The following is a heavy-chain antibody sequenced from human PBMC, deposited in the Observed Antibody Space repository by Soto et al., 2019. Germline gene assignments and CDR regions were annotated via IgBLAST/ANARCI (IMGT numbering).Heavy chain of an antibody. CDR3: ARGPTSATVPPGIY. D-gene: IGHD6-13*01. CDR1: GYTFTSYY. J-gene: IGHJ4*01. V-gene: IGHV1-46*01. Sequence: ASVKVSCKASGYTFTSYYMHWVRQAPGQGLEWMGIINPSGGSTSYAQKFQGRVTMTRDTSTSTVYMELNNLRVEDSALYYCARGPTSATVPPGIYWGPGTLVTVSS. CDR2: INPSGGST.